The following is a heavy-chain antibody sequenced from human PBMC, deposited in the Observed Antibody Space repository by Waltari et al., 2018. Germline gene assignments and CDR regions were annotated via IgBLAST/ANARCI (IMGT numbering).Heavy chain of an antibody. CDR3: ATYIGASIGTAAFDV. D-gene: IGHD5-12*01. CDR1: GGSITINRHY. Sequence: QLQLQESGPGLGKPSETLSLTCIVSGGSITINRHYWSWIRQPPGQGLEWIGTMSYNGATYSSPSLKSRVTLSRDTSKNHRSLKLGSVTAADTAVYYCATYIGASIGTAAFDVWGQGTMVTVSS. CDR2: MSYNGAT. V-gene: IGHV4-39*02. J-gene: IGHJ3*01.